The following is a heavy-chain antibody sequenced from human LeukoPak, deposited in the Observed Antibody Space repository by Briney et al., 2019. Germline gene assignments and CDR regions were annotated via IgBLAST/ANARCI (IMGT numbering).Heavy chain of an antibody. CDR1: GYTLTELS. CDR3: ATGGDDILTGYYGDARRGYYFDY. Sequence: ASVKVSCKVSGYTLTELSMHWLRQAPGKGLEWMGGFDPEDGETIYAQKFQGRVTMTEDTSTDTAYMELSSLRSEDTAVYYCATGGDDILTGYYGDARRGYYFDYWGQGTLVTVSS. D-gene: IGHD3-9*01. CDR2: FDPEDGET. V-gene: IGHV1-24*01. J-gene: IGHJ4*02.